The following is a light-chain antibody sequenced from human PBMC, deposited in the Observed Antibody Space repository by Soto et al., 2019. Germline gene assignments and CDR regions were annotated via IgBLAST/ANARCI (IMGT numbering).Light chain of an antibody. CDR2: GAS. J-gene: IGKJ1*01. CDR1: QSVSSD. Sequence: EILMTQSPATVSVSPGERATLSCRASQSVSSDLAWYQHRPGQAPRLLIYGASTRATGLPARFSGSGSGTDFTLTISSLEPEDFAVYYCQQRSNWPLTFGQGTKWIS. CDR3: QQRSNWPLT. V-gene: IGKV3-11*01.